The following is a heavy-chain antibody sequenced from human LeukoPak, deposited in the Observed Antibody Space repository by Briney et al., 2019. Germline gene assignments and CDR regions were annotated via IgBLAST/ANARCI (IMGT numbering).Heavy chain of an antibody. D-gene: IGHD6-13*01. CDR3: AIVYRSSWDFDF. CDR1: GFTFSDYY. J-gene: IGHJ4*02. V-gene: IGHV3-11*04. Sequence: GGSLRLSCAASGFTFSDYYMSWIRQAPGKGLEWVSYISSSGSTIYYADSVKGRFTISRDNAKNSLYLQMNSLRADDTAVYYCAIVYRSSWDFDFWGQGTLVTVSS. CDR2: ISSSGSTI.